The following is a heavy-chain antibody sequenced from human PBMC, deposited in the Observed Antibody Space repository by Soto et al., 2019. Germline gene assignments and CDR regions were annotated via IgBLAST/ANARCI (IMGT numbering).Heavy chain of an antibody. CDR1: GGSISRGSYY. CDR3: ASANLERGFDY. Sequence: SETLSLTCTVSGGSISRGSYYWSWIRQPPGKGLEWIGYIYHSGSTYYNPSLKSRVTISVDRSKNQFSLKLSSVTAADTAVYYCASANLERGFDYWGQGTLVTVPQ. D-gene: IGHD1-1*01. V-gene: IGHV4-30-2*01. J-gene: IGHJ4*02. CDR2: IYHSGST.